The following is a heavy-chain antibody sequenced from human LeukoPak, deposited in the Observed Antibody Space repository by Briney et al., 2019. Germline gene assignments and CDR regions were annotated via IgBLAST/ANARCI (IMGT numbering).Heavy chain of an antibody. CDR3: TSRPLLSYYGSGRTRSDY. Sequence: PGGSLRLSCAASGFTFSNAWMSWVRQAPGKGLEWVGRIKSKTDGGTTDYAAPVKGRFTISRDDSKNTTYLQMNSLKTEDTAVYYCTSRPLLSYYGSGRTRSDYWGQGTLVTVSS. V-gene: IGHV3-15*01. J-gene: IGHJ4*02. D-gene: IGHD3-10*01. CDR1: GFTFSNAW. CDR2: IKSKTDGGTT.